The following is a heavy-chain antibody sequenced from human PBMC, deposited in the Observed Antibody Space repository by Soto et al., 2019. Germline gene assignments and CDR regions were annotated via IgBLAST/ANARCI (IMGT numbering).Heavy chain of an antibody. CDR1: GGSFDDFY. CDR3: ARGQLVWYGDLTPYHRDMDV. D-gene: IGHD3-10*01. CDR2: ISHDGGT. J-gene: IGHJ6*02. Sequence: QVQLQQWGAGLLRPSETLSLTCAFYGGSFDDFYWSWVRQSPGKGLEWVGGISHDGGTNYSPFLASRVSISVDTSKNQFSLHLRSVTAADTGLYYCARGQLVWYGDLTPYHRDMDVWGQGTTVTVSS. V-gene: IGHV4-34*02.